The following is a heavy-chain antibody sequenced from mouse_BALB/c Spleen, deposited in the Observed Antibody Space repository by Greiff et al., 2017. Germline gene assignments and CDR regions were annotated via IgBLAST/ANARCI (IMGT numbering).Heavy chain of an antibody. J-gene: IGHJ2*01. Sequence: VQLQQSGAELVKPGASVKLSCTASGFNIKDTYMHWVKQRPEQGLEWIGRIDPANGNTKYDPKFQGKATIIADTSSNTAYLQLSSLTSEDTAVYYCARYYRYAWRDYWGQGTTLTVSS. D-gene: IGHD2-14*01. V-gene: IGHV14-3*02. CDR3: ARYYRYAWRDY. CDR1: GFNIKDTY. CDR2: IDPANGNT.